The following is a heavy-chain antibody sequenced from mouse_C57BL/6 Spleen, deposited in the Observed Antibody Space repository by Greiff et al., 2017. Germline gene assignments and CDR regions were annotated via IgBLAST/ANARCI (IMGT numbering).Heavy chain of an antibody. V-gene: IGHV2-2*01. J-gene: IGHJ1*03. CDR3: ARGIYGNYVYWYFDV. CDR1: GFSLTSYG. CDR2: IWSGGST. Sequence: VKLMESGPGLVQPSQSLSITCTVSGFSLTSYGVHWVRQSPGKGLEWLGVIWSGGSTDYNAALISRLSISKDNTKSQVFFKMNSLQADDTAIYYCARGIYGNYVYWYFDVWGTGTTVTVSS. D-gene: IGHD2-1*01.